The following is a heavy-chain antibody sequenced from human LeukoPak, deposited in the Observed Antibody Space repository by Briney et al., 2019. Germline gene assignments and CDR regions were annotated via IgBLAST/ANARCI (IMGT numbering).Heavy chain of an antibody. Sequence: GGSLRLSCAASGFTFSNAWMSWVRQAPGKGLEWVGRIKSKTDGGTTDYAAPVKGRFTISRDDSKNTLYLQMNSLKAEDTAVYYCARDYRERGLDRFSRGYSYGTFDYWGQGTLVTVSS. CDR3: ARDYRERGLDRFSRGYSYGTFDY. D-gene: IGHD5-18*01. CDR1: GFTFSNAW. V-gene: IGHV3-15*01. J-gene: IGHJ4*02. CDR2: IKSKTDGGTT.